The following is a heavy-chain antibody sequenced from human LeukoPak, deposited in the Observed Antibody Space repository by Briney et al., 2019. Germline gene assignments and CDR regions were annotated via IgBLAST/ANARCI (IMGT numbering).Heavy chain of an antibody. Sequence: SETLSLTCAVYDGSFSGYYWSWIRQPPGKGLEWIGEINHSGSTNYNPSLKSRVTISVDTSKNQFSLKLSSVTAADTAVYYCARTPQVWLRYYYFYYMDVWGKGTTVTVSS. CDR2: INHSGST. CDR1: DGSFSGYY. J-gene: IGHJ6*03. CDR3: ARTPQVWLRYYYFYYMDV. V-gene: IGHV4-34*01. D-gene: IGHD5-18*01.